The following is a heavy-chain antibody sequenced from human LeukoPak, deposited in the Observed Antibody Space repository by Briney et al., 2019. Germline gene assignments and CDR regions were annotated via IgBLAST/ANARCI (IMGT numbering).Heavy chain of an antibody. CDR2: IYISGST. Sequence: PSETLSLTCTVSGGSISDYYWSWIRQPAGKGLEWIGRIYISGSTNYNPSLKSRVTMSTDTSKNQFSLKLSSVTAADTAVYYCARDPKYYYGSGYYYYYGMDVWGQGTTVTVSS. CDR3: ARDPKYYYGSGYYYYYGMDV. D-gene: IGHD3-10*01. J-gene: IGHJ6*02. V-gene: IGHV4-4*07. CDR1: GGSISDYY.